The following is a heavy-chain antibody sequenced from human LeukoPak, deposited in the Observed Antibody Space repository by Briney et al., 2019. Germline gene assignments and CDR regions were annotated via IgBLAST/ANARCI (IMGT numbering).Heavy chain of an antibody. CDR1: GGSISSYY. Sequence: PSETLSLTCTVSGGSISSYYRGWIRQPPGKGLEWIANIYHTGSTNYNPSLSSRVTISIDTAKNQFSLKLTSVTAADTAVYYCARRGRNSSGWQDYLWGQGTLVTVSS. D-gene: IGHD6-25*01. CDR2: IYHTGST. V-gene: IGHV4-59*01. CDR3: ARRGRNSSGWQDYL. J-gene: IGHJ4*02.